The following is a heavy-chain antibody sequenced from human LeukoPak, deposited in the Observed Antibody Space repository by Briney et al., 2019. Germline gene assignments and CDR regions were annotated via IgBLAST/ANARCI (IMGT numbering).Heavy chain of an antibody. J-gene: IGHJ4*02. CDR3: ARTMGGTIFGVVKSVDY. Sequence: ASVKVSCKASGYTFTGYYMHWVRQGPGQGLERMGWINPNSGGTNYAQKFQGRVTMTRDTSISTAYMELSRLRSDDTAVYYCARTMGGTIFGVVKSVDYWGQGTLVTVSS. V-gene: IGHV1-2*02. CDR2: INPNSGGT. CDR1: GYTFTGYY. D-gene: IGHD3-3*01.